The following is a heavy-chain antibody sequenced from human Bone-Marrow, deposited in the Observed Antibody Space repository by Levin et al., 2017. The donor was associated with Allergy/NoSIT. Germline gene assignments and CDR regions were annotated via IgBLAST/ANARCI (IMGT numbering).Heavy chain of an antibody. V-gene: IGHV3-30*03. D-gene: IGHD3-9*01. CDR2: ISYDGSNK. J-gene: IGHJ4*02. CDR1: GFTFSSYG. CDR3: ADKEGYFDWLEGY. Sequence: GESLKISCAASGFTFSSYGMHWVRQAPGKGLEWVAVISYDGSNKYYADSVKGRFTISRDNSKNTLCLQMNSLRAEDTAVYYCADKEGYFDWLEGYWGQGTLVTVSS.